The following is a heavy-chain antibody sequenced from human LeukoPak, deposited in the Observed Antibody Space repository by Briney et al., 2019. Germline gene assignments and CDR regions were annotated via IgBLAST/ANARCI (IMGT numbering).Heavy chain of an antibody. Sequence: PGRSLRLSCAASGFTFDDDAMHWVRQAPGKGLEWVSGISWNSGSIGYADSVKGRFTISRDNAKNSLYLQMNSLRAEDTALYYCAKGPAAMFYYGMDVWGQGTTVTVSS. CDR1: GFTFDDDA. J-gene: IGHJ6*02. CDR3: AKGPAAMFYYGMDV. V-gene: IGHV3-9*01. D-gene: IGHD2-2*01. CDR2: ISWNSGSI.